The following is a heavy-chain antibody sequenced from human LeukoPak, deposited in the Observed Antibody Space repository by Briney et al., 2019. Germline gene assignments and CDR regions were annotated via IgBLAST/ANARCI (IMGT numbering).Heavy chain of an antibody. V-gene: IGHV1-18*01. D-gene: IGHD2-15*01. CDR1: GYTFTSYG. J-gene: IGHJ6*02. CDR3: TRDLSGGRALHYYYYGMDV. CDR2: ISAYNGNT. Sequence: ASVKVSCKASGYTFTSYGISWVRQAPGQGLEWMGWISAYNGNTNYAQKLQGRVTMTTDTSTSTAYMELRSLRSDDTAVYCCTRDLSGGRALHYYYYGMDVWGQGTTVTVSS.